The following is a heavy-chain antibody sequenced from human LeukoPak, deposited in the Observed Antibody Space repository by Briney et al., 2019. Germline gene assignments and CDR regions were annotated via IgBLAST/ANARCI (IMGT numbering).Heavy chain of an antibody. J-gene: IGHJ4*02. CDR1: GGSIGSYY. CDR2: IYSSGST. D-gene: IGHD3-10*01. V-gene: IGHV4-59*12. CDR3: ARAGSMVRGVFDY. Sequence: SETLSLTCTVSGGSIGSYYWSWIRQPPGKGLEWIGYIYSSGSTYYNPSLKSRVTISVDTSKNQFSLKLSSVTAADTAVYYCARAGSMVRGVFDYWGQGTLVTVSS.